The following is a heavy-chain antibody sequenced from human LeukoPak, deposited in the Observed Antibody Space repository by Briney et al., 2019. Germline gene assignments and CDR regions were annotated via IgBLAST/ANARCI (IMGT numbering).Heavy chain of an antibody. V-gene: IGHV3-30*02. CDR2: IRYDGSNK. Sequence: GGSLRLSCAASGFTFSSYGMHWVRQAPGKRLEWVAFIRYDGSNKYYADSVKGRFTISRDNSKNTLYLQMNSLRAEDTAVYYCAKDCTCSTSCGAFDYWGQGTLATVSS. D-gene: IGHD2-2*01. CDR3: AKDCTCSTSCGAFDY. J-gene: IGHJ4*02. CDR1: GFTFSSYG.